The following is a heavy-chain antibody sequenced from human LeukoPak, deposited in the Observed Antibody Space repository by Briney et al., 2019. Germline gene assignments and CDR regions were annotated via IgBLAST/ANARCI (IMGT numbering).Heavy chain of an antibody. J-gene: IGHJ4*02. Sequence: GGSLRLSCAASGLSFNSCGMHWVRQAPGKGLEWVAIIWYDGSTKYYAESVKGRFTISRDNSKNMLYLQMNSLRAEDTAVYYCARVSDYSNYFDFWGQGTLVTVSS. CDR2: IWYDGSTK. CDR1: GLSFNSCG. D-gene: IGHD4-11*01. CDR3: ARVSDYSNYFDF. V-gene: IGHV3-33*08.